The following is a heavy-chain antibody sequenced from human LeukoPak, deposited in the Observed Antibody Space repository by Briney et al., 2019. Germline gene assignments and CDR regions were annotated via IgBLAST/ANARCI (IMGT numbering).Heavy chain of an antibody. CDR3: ARAVRFYDSGSFYNFDS. J-gene: IGHJ4*02. Sequence: SETLSLTCTVSGGSISSSNYYWGWIRLPPGKGLEWIGSIYYSGSIYYNPSLKSRVTISVDTSKNQFSLKLSSVAAADTAVYYCARAVRFYDSGSFYNFDSWGRGTLVTVSS. CDR1: GGSISSSNYY. V-gene: IGHV4-39*07. CDR2: IYYSGSI. D-gene: IGHD3-10*01.